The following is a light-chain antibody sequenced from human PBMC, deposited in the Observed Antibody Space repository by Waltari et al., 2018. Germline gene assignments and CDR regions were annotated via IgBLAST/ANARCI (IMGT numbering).Light chain of an antibody. CDR3: SSYTSISTSVV. J-gene: IGLJ2*01. CDR1: RSDVGGSDF. CDR2: DVY. Sequence: QSALTQPASVSGAPGQSITISCTGTRSDVGGSDFVSWYHQYPGKAPQLIIYDVYYRPSRVSQRYSASKSGDTASLTISGLQTDDEADYYCSSYTSISTSVVFGGGTKLTVL. V-gene: IGLV2-14*03.